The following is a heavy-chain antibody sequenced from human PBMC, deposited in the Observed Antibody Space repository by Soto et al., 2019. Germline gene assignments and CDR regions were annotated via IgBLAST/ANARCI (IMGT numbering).Heavy chain of an antibody. CDR3: TRDASRDSSSRGWFDP. Sequence: GGSLRLSCAASGFTFRSFTMNWVRQAPGKGLEWVSTISSNSAYIYYTDALRGRFTISRDNAKNSLHLQMNSLRAEDTAVYYCTRDASRDSSSRGWFDPWGPGTLVTVSS. D-gene: IGHD6-13*01. V-gene: IGHV3-21*01. CDR2: ISSNSAYI. CDR1: GFTFRSFT. J-gene: IGHJ5*02.